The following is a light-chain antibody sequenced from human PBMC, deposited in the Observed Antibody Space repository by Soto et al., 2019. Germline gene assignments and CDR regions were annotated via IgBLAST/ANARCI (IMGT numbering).Light chain of an antibody. V-gene: IGLV3-21*02. Sequence: SYELTQPPSVSVAPGQTARITCGGTNIESKNVHWYQQKPGQAPVLVVYDDSDRPSGIPERFSGSNSGNTATLTISRVEAGDEADYYCQVWDSSSDHVVFGGGTKLTVL. J-gene: IGLJ2*01. CDR1: NIESKN. CDR3: QVWDSSSDHVV. CDR2: DDS.